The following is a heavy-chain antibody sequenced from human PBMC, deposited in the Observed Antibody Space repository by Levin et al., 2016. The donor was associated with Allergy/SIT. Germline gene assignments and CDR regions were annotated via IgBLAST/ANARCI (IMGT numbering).Heavy chain of an antibody. CDR1: GGSFSGYY. CDR2: INHSGST. Sequence: GSLRLSCAVYGGSFSGYYWSWIRQPPGKGLEWIGEINHSGSTNYNPSLKSRVTISVDTSKNQFSLKLSSVTAADTAVYYCARGRCSSTSCPYTYYYYYMDVWGKGTTVTVSS. V-gene: IGHV4-34*01. CDR3: ARGRCSSTSCPYTYYYYYMDV. J-gene: IGHJ6*03. D-gene: IGHD2-2*01.